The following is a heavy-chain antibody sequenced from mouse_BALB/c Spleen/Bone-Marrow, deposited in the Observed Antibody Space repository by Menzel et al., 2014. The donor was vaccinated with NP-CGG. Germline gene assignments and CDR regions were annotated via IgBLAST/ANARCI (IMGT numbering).Heavy chain of an antibody. CDR2: IDPANGNT. J-gene: IGHJ4*01. V-gene: IGHV14-3*02. CDR3: ARDYGSSYYYATDY. CDR1: GFNIKDTY. D-gene: IGHD1-1*01. Sequence: EVQLQQSGAELVKPGASVKLSCTASGFNIKDTYMHWVKQRPEQGLEWIGRIDPANGNTKYDPKFQGKATITADTSSDTAYLQLSSLTSEDTAVYYCARDYGSSYYYATDYWGQGTSVTVSS.